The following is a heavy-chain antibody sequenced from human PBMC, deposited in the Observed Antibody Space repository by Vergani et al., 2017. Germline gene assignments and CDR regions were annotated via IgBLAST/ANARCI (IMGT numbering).Heavy chain of an antibody. D-gene: IGHD3-9*01. CDR3: ARDRRKYDIVTGYPSGYSYNYGMYV. V-gene: IGHV3-7*01. Sequence: EVQLVESGGGLVQPGGSLRLSCAASGFLFSSYWMSWVRQAPGKGLQCVANIKQDGSEKYYVDSVKGRFTISRDNAKNSLYLQMNSLRAEDTAVYYCARDRRKYDIVTGYPSGYSYNYGMYVWGQGTTVTVSS. CDR2: IKQDGSEK. CDR1: GFLFSSYW. J-gene: IGHJ6*02.